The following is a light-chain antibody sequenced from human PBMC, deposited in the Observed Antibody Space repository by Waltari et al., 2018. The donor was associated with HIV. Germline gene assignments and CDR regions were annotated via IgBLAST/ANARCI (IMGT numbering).Light chain of an antibody. J-gene: IGLJ3*02. Sequence: QAGLTQPPSVSKALKQTATLTCTGDKNNVGFQGAAWLKHNRGRPPKLLSYRGNNRPSGVPDRFSASTSGNTVSLNITGLQADDEADYCCSSWDTRLNGWVFGGGTHLTVL. CDR1: KNNVGFQG. CDR3: SSWDTRLNGWV. CDR2: RGN. V-gene: IGLV10-54*04.